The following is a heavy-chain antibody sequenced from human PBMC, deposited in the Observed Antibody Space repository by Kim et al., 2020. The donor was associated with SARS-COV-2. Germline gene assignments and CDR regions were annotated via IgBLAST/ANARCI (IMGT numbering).Heavy chain of an antibody. CDR1: GGTFSSYA. V-gene: IGHV1-69*13. CDR3: ARDLDIVVVPAATLPLGYSYYGMDG. Sequence: SVKVSCKASGGTFSSYAISWVRQAPGQGLEWMGGIIPIFGTANYAQKFQGRVTITADESTSTAYMELSSLKSEDTAVYYCARDLDIVVVPAATLPLGYSYYGMDGWGQGTTVTVSS. J-gene: IGHJ6*02. CDR2: IIPIFGTA. D-gene: IGHD2-2*01.